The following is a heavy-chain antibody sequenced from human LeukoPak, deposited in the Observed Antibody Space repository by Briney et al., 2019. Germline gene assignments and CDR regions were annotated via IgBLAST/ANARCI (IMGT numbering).Heavy chain of an antibody. J-gene: IGHJ4*02. Sequence: GGSLRLSCAASGFTFSSYAMLWVRQAPGKGLEYGSAISSNGGSTYYAYSVKGRFTISRDNSKNTLYLQMGSLRAEDMAVYDCARDNRVTGRTLGYYFDYWGQGTLVTVSS. CDR1: GFTFSSYA. CDR3: ARDNRVTGRTLGYYFDY. CDR2: ISSNGGST. V-gene: IGHV3-64*01. D-gene: IGHD2-8*02.